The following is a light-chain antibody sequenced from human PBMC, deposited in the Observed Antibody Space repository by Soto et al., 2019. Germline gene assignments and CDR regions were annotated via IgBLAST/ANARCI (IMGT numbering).Light chain of an antibody. CDR3: HQYNNWPWT. Sequence: ETVMTQSPVTLSVSPGDTATLSCRASQRVSSHLAWYQQKPGQAPRLLIYAASTRATGIPVRFSGSGSETVFTLTIRSLQSEDFALYYCHQYNNWPWTFGQGTKVEIK. CDR1: QRVSSH. J-gene: IGKJ1*01. CDR2: AAS. V-gene: IGKV3-15*01.